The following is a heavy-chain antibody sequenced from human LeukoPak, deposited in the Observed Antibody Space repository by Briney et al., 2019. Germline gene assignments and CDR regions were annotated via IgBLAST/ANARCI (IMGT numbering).Heavy chain of an antibody. Sequence: GGSLRLSCAASGFTFSSYSMNLVRQAPGKGLEWVSSISSSSSYIYYPDSLKGRFTISRDNAKNSLYLQMNSLRAEDTAVYYCAREEVGATAYWGQGTLVTVSS. D-gene: IGHD1-26*01. CDR2: ISSSSSYI. V-gene: IGHV3-21*01. CDR1: GFTFSSYS. CDR3: AREEVGATAY. J-gene: IGHJ4*02.